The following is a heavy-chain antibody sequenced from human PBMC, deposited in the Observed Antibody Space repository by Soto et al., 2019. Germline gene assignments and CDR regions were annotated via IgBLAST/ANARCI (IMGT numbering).Heavy chain of an antibody. Sequence: SVKVSCKASGGTFSSYAISWVRQAPGQGLEWMGGIIPIFGTANYAQKFQGRVTITADESTSTAYMELRSLRSEDTAVYYCAVVGGCSSTRCYNSIWFDPWGQGTPVPVYS. CDR2: IIPIFGTA. V-gene: IGHV1-69*13. CDR3: AVVGGCSSTRCYNSIWFDP. CDR1: GGTFSSYA. D-gene: IGHD2-2*02. J-gene: IGHJ5*02.